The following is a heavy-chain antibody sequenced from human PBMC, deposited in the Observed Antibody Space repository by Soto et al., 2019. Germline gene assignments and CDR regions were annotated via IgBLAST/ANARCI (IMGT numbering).Heavy chain of an antibody. CDR3: ARTHCSSTSCYYYYGMDV. CDR2: IYHSGST. D-gene: IGHD2-2*01. Sequence: SETLSLTCTVSGYSISSGYYWGWIRQPPGKGLEWIGSIYHSGSTYYNPSLKSRVTISVDTSKNQFSLKLSSGTAADTAVYYCARTHCSSTSCYYYYGMDVWGQGTTVTVSS. CDR1: GYSISSGYY. V-gene: IGHV4-38-2*02. J-gene: IGHJ6*02.